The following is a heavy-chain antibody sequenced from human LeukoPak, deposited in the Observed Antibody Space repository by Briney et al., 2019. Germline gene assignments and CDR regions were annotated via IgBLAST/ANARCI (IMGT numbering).Heavy chain of an antibody. CDR1: GFIFSSYE. D-gene: IGHD3-9*01. V-gene: IGHV3-48*03. J-gene: IGHJ4*02. CDR2: ISSSGSII. Sequence: GGSLRLSCGASGFIFSSYEMNWVRQAPGKGLEWISYISSSGSIIYYADSVKGRFTISRDDAKNSLYLQMNNLRVEDTAVYFCARGYYDISTGYFEYLDYWGQGTLVTVSS. CDR3: ARGYYDISTGYFEYLDY.